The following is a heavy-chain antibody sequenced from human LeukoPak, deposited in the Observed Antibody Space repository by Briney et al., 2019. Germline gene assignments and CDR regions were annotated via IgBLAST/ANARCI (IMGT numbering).Heavy chain of an antibody. Sequence: PSETLSLTCTVSGGSISSYYWSWIRQPAGKGLEWIGRIYTSGSTNYNPSLKSRVTMSVDTSKNQFSLKLSSVTAADTAVYYCARGSGDYDFWSGYHDVLDYWGQGTLVTVSS. J-gene: IGHJ4*02. CDR3: ARGSGDYDFWSGYHDVLDY. D-gene: IGHD3-3*01. CDR2: IYTSGST. V-gene: IGHV4-4*07. CDR1: GGSISSYY.